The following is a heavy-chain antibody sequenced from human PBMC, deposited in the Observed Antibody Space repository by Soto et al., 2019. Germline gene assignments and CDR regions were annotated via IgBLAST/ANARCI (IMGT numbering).Heavy chain of an antibody. CDR1: GGSFNSYP. D-gene: IGHD3-3*01. V-gene: IGHV1-69*12. Sequence: QVRLVQSGAEVKKPGSSVKVSCTASGGSFNSYPLTWVRQAPGQGLEWMGGIIAVCGTPKYAPKFQGRVTITADESTNTGYIQLSSLRSEGTDKYYCATVSGEVYSPDFNYWGQGTLVTVSS. CDR2: IIAVCGTP. CDR3: ATVSGEVYSPDFNY. J-gene: IGHJ4*02.